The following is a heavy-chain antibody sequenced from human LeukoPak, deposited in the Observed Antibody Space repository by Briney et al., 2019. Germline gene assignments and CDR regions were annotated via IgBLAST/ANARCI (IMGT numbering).Heavy chain of an antibody. J-gene: IGHJ4*02. V-gene: IGHV4-30-4*08. D-gene: IGHD5-18*01. CDR2: IYYSGST. CDR1: GGSISSGDYY. CDR3: ARVDTAMVFDY. Sequence: SETLSLTCTVSGGSISSGDYYWSWIRHPPGKGLEWIGYIYYSGSTYYNPSLKSRVTISVDTSKNQFSLKLSSVTAADTAVYYCARVDTAMVFDYWGQGTLVTVSS.